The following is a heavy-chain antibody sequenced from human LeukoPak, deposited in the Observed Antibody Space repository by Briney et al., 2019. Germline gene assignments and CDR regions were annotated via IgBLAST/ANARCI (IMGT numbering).Heavy chain of an antibody. Sequence: GASVKVSCKVSGYTLTELSMHWVRQAPGKGLEWMGGFDPEDGETIYAQKFQGRVTITADKSTSTAYMELSSLRSEDTAVYYCVRRLVRYYGMDVWGQGTTVTVSS. CDR3: VRRLVRYYGMDV. D-gene: IGHD3-16*02. CDR1: GYTLTELS. V-gene: IGHV1-24*01. J-gene: IGHJ6*02. CDR2: FDPEDGET.